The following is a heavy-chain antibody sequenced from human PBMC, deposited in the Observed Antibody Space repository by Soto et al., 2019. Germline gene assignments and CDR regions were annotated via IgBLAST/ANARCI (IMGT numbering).Heavy chain of an antibody. J-gene: IGHJ4*02. V-gene: IGHV1-69*01. Sequence: QVQLVQSGDEVKKPGSSVKVSCKTSGFTFPNYAISWVRQAPGQGLEWMGGSIPSFGTARYAQKFQGRVTFTADASTSPAYMELSSLASADTAVYYCAREAMYYFDYWGQGTLVAVSS. CDR1: GFTFPNYA. CDR3: AREAMYYFDY. CDR2: SIPSFGTA.